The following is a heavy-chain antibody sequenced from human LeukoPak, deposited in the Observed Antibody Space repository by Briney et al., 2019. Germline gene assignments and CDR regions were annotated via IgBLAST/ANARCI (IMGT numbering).Heavy chain of an antibody. J-gene: IGHJ3*01. Sequence: SETLSLTCTVSAGSSSSYYWSWMLRPAGKGLEWIGRIYTPGGTNYNPSLKSRVTMSVDTSKNQFSLNLSSVTAAATGVYDCATSKVETAMATALGAFYVGDQATMVSVSS. D-gene: IGHD5-18*01. CDR1: AGSSSSYY. CDR2: IYTPGGT. CDR3: ATSKVETAMATALGAFYV. V-gene: IGHV4-4*07.